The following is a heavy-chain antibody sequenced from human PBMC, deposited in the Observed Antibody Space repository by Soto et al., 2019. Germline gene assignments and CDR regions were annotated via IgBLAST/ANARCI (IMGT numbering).Heavy chain of an antibody. Sequence: EVQLLESGGGLVQPGGSLRLSCAASGFTFSSYAMSWVRQAPGKGLEWVSAISGSGGSTYYADSVKGRFTISRGNSKNTLHLQMNSLRADDTAVYYCAKGSGWSEFDPWGQGTLVTVSS. J-gene: IGHJ5*02. CDR1: GFTFSSYA. CDR3: AKGSGWSEFDP. D-gene: IGHD3-3*01. CDR2: ISGSGGST. V-gene: IGHV3-23*01.